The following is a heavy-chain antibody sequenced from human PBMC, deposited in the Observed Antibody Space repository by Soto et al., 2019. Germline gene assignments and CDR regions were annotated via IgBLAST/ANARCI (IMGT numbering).Heavy chain of an antibody. CDR3: ARAAYYDSSGPHDY. CDR1: GGSISSGDYY. V-gene: IGHV4-30-4*01. D-gene: IGHD3-22*01. CDR2: IYYSGST. Sequence: SETLSLTCTVSGGSISSGDYYWSWIRQPPGKGLEWIGYIYYSGSTYYNPSLKSRVTISADPTKNQFSLKLSSVTAADTAVYYCARAAYYDSSGPHDYWGQGTLVTVSS. J-gene: IGHJ4*02.